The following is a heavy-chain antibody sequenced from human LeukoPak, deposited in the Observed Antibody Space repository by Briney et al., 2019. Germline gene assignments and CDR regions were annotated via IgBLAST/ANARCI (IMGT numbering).Heavy chain of an antibody. V-gene: IGHV3-21*01. J-gene: IGHJ4*02. Sequence: PGGSLRLSCAASRFTFSSYSMNWVRQAPGKGLEWVSSISSSSSYIYYADSVKGRFTISRDNAKNSLYLQMNSLRAEDTAVYYCARDRLAVAGSYYFDYWGQGTLVTVSS. CDR2: ISSSSSYI. CDR3: ARDRLAVAGSYYFDY. D-gene: IGHD6-19*01. CDR1: RFTFSSYS.